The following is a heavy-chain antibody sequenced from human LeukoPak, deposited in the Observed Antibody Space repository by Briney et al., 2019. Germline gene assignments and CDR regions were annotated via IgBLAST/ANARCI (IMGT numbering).Heavy chain of an antibody. CDR2: ISAYNGNT. CDR1: GYTLTSYG. D-gene: IGHD1-26*01. J-gene: IGHJ3*02. V-gene: IGHV1-18*01. Sequence: ASVKVSCKASGYTLTSYGISWVRQAPGQGLEWMGWISAYNGNTNYAQKLQGRVTMTTDTSTSTAYMELRSLRSDDTAVYYCARRVVGATIDAFDIWGQGTMVTVSS. CDR3: ARRVVGATIDAFDI.